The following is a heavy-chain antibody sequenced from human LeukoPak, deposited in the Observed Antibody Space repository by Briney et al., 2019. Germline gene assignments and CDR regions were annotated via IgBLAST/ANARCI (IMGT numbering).Heavy chain of an antibody. Sequence: PGGSLRLSCAASGFTFSSYEMNWVRQAPGKGLEWVSYISSSGSTIYYADSVKGRFTISRDNAKSSLYLQMNSLRAEDTAVYYCARDLNWNPLDYWGQGTLVTVSS. CDR1: GFTFSSYE. J-gene: IGHJ4*02. CDR2: ISSSGSTI. V-gene: IGHV3-48*03. CDR3: ARDLNWNPLDY. D-gene: IGHD1-1*01.